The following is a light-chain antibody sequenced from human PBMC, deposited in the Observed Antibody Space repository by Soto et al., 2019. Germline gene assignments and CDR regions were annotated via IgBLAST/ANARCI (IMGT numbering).Light chain of an antibody. J-gene: IGKJ1*01. CDR1: QSITGW. Sequence: DIQMTQSPSTLSASVGDRVTITCRASQSITGWLAWFQQKPGKAPKLLIYEASTLKSGVPSRFSGSGAGTEFTLTISSLQPDDFATYYCQHYNSYSEAFGQGTKVDI. CDR2: EAS. V-gene: IGKV1-5*03. CDR3: QHYNSYSEA.